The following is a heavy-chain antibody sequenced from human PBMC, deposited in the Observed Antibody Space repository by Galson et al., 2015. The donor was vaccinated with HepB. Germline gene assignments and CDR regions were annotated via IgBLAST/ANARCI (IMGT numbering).Heavy chain of an antibody. D-gene: IGHD3-10*01. CDR1: GFTFDDYA. CDR3: AKDMGTLWFGELLTHYFDY. Sequence: SLRLSCAASGFTFDDYAMHWVRQAPGKGLEWVSLISWDGGSTYYADSVKGRFTISRDNSKNSLYLQMNSLRAEDTALYYCAKDMGTLWFGELLTHYFDYWGQGTLVTVSS. CDR2: ISWDGGST. V-gene: IGHV3-43D*03. J-gene: IGHJ4*02.